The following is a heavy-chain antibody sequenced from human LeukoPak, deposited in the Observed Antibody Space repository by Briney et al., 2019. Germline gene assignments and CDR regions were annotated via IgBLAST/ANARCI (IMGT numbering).Heavy chain of an antibody. Sequence: GGSLRLSCAASGFTFSNYWMHWVRQAPGKGLVWVSRINTDGSRITYADSVKGRFTISRDNAMNTVYLQMNSLRAEDTAVYYCARVLSGSWDWFDPWGQGTLVTVPS. CDR2: INTDGSRI. CDR3: ARVLSGSWDWFDP. V-gene: IGHV3-74*01. J-gene: IGHJ5*02. D-gene: IGHD3-22*01. CDR1: GFTFSNYW.